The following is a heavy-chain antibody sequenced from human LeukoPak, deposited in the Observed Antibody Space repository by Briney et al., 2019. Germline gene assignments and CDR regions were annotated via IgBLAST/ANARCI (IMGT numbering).Heavy chain of an antibody. V-gene: IGHV4-59*13. CDR3: AAQKGSYYAQFDS. J-gene: IGHJ5*01. D-gene: IGHD1-26*01. CDR2: ISYSGYT. Sequence: SETLSLTCTVSGDSISSYYWSWVRQPPGKGLEWIGYISYSGYTDYNPSLKSRLTISVGTSNNQISLKLSSVTAADTAVYYCAAQKGSYYAQFDSWGQGSLVTVSS. CDR1: GDSISSYY.